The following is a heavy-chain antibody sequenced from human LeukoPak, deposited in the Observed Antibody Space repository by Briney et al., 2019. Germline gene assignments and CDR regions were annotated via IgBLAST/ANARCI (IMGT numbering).Heavy chain of an antibody. D-gene: IGHD5-18*01. J-gene: IGHJ4*02. CDR3: ARDRGYSYGLSATNSFDY. V-gene: IGHV4-59*01. Sequence: SETLSLTCTVSGAPISTYYWSWIRQPPGRGLEWIGYIHYSGSTTYNPSLESRVTISVDTSKNQLALKLTSVTAADTAVYYCARDRGYSYGLSATNSFDYWGQGTLVTVSS. CDR2: IHYSGST. CDR1: GAPISTYY.